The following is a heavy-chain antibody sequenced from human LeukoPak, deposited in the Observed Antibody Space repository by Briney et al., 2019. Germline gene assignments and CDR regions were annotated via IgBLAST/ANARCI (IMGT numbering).Heavy chain of an antibody. J-gene: IGHJ3*02. CDR2: ISAYNGNT. Sequence: ASVKVSCEASGYTFTSYGISWVRQAPGQGLEWMGWISAYNGNTNYAQKLQGRVTMTTDTSTSTAYMELRSLRSDDTAVYYCARDFRIAVAPDAFDIWGQGTMVTVSS. V-gene: IGHV1-18*01. D-gene: IGHD6-19*01. CDR3: ARDFRIAVAPDAFDI. CDR1: GYTFTSYG.